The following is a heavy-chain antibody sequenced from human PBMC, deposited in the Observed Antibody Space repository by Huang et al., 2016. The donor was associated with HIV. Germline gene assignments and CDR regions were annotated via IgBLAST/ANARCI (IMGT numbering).Heavy chain of an antibody. CDR3: VKGDIVGTANFFDY. D-gene: IGHD1-26*01. CDR1: VFRFDNSA. V-gene: IGHV3-9*01. Sequence: EVQLVESGGNLIQNGGSLRLACADSVFRFDNSAMYWVREAPVKGLEWVSSISWNSANIAYGDSVKGRFTISRDNARNSLYLQMNSLRPDDTALYYCVKGDIVGTANFFDYWGQGTQVSVSS. J-gene: IGHJ4*02. CDR2: ISWNSANI.